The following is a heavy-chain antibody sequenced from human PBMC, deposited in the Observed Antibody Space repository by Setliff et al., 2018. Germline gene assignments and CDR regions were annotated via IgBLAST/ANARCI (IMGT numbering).Heavy chain of an antibody. Sequence: PGGSLRLSCAASGFTFGSDPMNWVRQAPGKGLEWLSVIYRRGSTHHADSVRGRFTISRDTSKNTVFLQRKGLRAEDTAVYYCATFEHDSNAYPRYFDQWGLGTLVTVSS. CDR2: IYRRGST. V-gene: IGHV3-66*02. D-gene: IGHD3-22*01. J-gene: IGHJ4*02. CDR3: ATFEHDSNAYPRYFDQ. CDR1: GFTFGSDP.